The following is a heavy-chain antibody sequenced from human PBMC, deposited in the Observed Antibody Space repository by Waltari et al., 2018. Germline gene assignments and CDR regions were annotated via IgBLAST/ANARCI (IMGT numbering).Heavy chain of an antibody. J-gene: IGHJ4*02. Sequence: QVQLQESGPGLVKPSETLSLTCAVSGYSISSGYYWGWIRQPPGKGLEWIESIYHGECTHGIPYLTSQVTISLDAAKTQFAAELSSVTAADTAMYYCARSDCGSSYDGNFDYWGQGTLVTVSS. CDR1: GYSISSGYY. V-gene: IGHV4-38-2*01. CDR2: IYHGECT. D-gene: IGHD3-3*01. CDR3: ARSDCGSSYDGNFDY.